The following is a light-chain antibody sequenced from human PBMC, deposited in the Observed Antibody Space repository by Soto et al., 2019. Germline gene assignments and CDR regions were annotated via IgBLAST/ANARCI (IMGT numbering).Light chain of an antibody. J-gene: IGKJ1*01. V-gene: IGKV1-5*01. CDR3: QQYDTNWT. Sequence: DIQMTQSPSTLTASVGDRAIITCRASQRVARWLAWYQQKPGKAPKVLISGASNLESGVPSRFSGSGFGTQFTLTISSLQPDDSATYYCQQYDTNWTFGQGTQVDIK. CDR2: GAS. CDR1: QRVARW.